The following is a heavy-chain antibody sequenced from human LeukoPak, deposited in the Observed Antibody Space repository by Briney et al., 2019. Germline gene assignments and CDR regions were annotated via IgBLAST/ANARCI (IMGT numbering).Heavy chain of an antibody. CDR3: ARHATTPNFDY. V-gene: IGHV4-4*07. CDR2: IYTSGST. D-gene: IGHD4-11*01. J-gene: IGHJ4*02. Sequence: SETLSLTCTVSGGSISSFYWSWIRQPAGKGLEWIGRIYTSGSTNYNPSLKSRVTISVDTSKNHFSLKLSSVTAADTAVYYCARHATTPNFDYWGQGTLVTVSS. CDR1: GGSISSFY.